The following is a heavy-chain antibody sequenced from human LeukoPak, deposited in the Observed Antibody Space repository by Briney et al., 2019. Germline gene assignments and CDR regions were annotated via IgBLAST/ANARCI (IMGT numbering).Heavy chain of an antibody. CDR2: INPSGGST. J-gene: IGHJ6*02. CDR3: ARDPYDSSGYYLERYGMDV. Sequence: ASVKVSCKASGYTFTSYYMHWVRQAPAQGLGWMGIINPSGGSTSYAQKFQGRVTMTRDTSTSTVYMELSSLRSEDTAVYYCARDPYDSSGYYLERYGMDVWGQGTTVTVSS. V-gene: IGHV1-46*01. CDR1: GYTFTSYY. D-gene: IGHD3-22*01.